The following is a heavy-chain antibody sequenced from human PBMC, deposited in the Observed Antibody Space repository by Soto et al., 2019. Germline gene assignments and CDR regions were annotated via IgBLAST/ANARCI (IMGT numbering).Heavy chain of an antibody. CDR3: ARRGEGYCSGGSCYSGFGYYYYGMDV. V-gene: IGHV5-51*01. J-gene: IGHJ6*02. Sequence: PGESLKISCKGSGYSFTSYWIGWVRQMPGKGLEWMGIIYPGDSDTRYSPSFQGQVTISADKSISTAYLQWSSLKASDTAMYYCARRGEGYCSGGSCYSGFGYYYYGMDVWGQGTTVTVSS. CDR1: GYSFTSYW. D-gene: IGHD2-15*01. CDR2: IYPGDSDT.